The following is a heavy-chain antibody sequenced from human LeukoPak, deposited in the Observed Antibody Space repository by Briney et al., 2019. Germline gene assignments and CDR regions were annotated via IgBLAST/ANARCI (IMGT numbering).Heavy chain of an antibody. CDR3: ARDGLQDDYDAFDI. D-gene: IGHD5-24*01. CDR2: IYSGGST. CDR1: GFTVSSNY. J-gene: IGHJ3*02. Sequence: GGSLRLSCAASGFTVSSNYMSWVRQAPGKGLEWVSVIYSGGSTYYADSVKGRFTISRDNSKNTLYLQMNSLRAEDTAVYYCARDGLQDDYDAFDIWGQGTMVNVSS. V-gene: IGHV3-66*02.